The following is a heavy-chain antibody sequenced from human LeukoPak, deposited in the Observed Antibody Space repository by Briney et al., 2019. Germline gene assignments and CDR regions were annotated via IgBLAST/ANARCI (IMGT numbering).Heavy chain of an antibody. V-gene: IGHV1-69*13. CDR1: GGTFSSYA. D-gene: IGHD2-15*01. CDR2: IIPIIGTA. CDR3: ARDLHCSGGSCYSRWFDP. J-gene: IGHJ5*02. Sequence: SVKVSCKAPGGTFSSYAISWVRQAPGQGLEWMGGIIPIIGTANYAQKFQGRVTITADESTSTAYMELSSLRSEDTAVYYCARDLHCSGGSCYSRWFDPWGQGTLVTVSS.